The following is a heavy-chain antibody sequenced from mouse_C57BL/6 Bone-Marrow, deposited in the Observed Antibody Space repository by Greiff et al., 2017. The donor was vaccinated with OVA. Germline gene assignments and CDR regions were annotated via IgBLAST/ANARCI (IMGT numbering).Heavy chain of an antibody. CDR3: ASPHYYGSSMDY. J-gene: IGHJ4*01. CDR2: IRNKANGYTT. CDR1: GFTFTDYY. V-gene: IGHV7-3*01. Sequence: EVKLMESGGGLVQPGGSLSLSCAASGFTFTDYYMSWVRQPPGKALEWLGFIRNKANGYTTEYSASVKGRFTISSDNSQSILYLQMNALRAEDIATYYCASPHYYGSSMDYWGQGTSVTVSS. D-gene: IGHD1-1*01.